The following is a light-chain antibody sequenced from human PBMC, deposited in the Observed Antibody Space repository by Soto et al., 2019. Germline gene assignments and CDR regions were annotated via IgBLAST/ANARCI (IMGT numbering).Light chain of an antibody. V-gene: IGKV3-11*01. CDR2: DAS. Sequence: EIVLTQSPATLSLSPGERATLSCRASQRVSSYLAWYQQKPGQAPRLLIYDASNRATGIPARFSGSVSGTYFTLNISSLEPKDFAVYYSQQRSNWPLTFGGGNKVEIQ. CDR1: QRVSSY. J-gene: IGKJ4*01. CDR3: QQRSNWPLT.